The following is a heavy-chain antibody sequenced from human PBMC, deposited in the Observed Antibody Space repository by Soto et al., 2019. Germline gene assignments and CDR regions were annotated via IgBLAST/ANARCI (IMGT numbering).Heavy chain of an antibody. Sequence: SETLSLTCTVSGGSISSSSYYWGWIRQPPGKGLEWIGSIYYSGSTYYNPSLKSRVTISVDTSKNQFSLKLSSVTAADTAVYYCARTYYYDSSGPTEAFDIWGQGTMVTVSS. J-gene: IGHJ3*02. D-gene: IGHD3-22*01. CDR1: GGSISSSSYY. CDR3: ARTYYYDSSGPTEAFDI. CDR2: IYYSGST. V-gene: IGHV4-39*01.